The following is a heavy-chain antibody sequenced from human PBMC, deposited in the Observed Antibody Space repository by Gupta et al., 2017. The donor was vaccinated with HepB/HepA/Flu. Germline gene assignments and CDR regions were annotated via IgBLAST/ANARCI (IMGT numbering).Heavy chain of an antibody. J-gene: IGHJ5*02. V-gene: IGHV4-39*01. Sequence: QLQLQESGPGLVKPSETLSLTCTVSGGSITTNGYYWGWIRQPPGKGVEWIGSINYSGNTFYNPSLKSRVTISVDTSKNQFSLKLDSVTAADTAVYFCARKLHTGSFSASWFDPWGQGTLVTVSS. D-gene: IGHD1-26*01. CDR2: INYSGNT. CDR3: ARKLHTGSFSASWFDP. CDR1: GGSITTNGYY.